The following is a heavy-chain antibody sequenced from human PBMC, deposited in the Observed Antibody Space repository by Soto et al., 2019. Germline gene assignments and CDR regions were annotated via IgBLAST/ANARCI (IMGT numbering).Heavy chain of an antibody. CDR3: ARNVPVTALGY. CDR1: GVPVGNNY. J-gene: IGHJ4*02. D-gene: IGHD4-17*01. V-gene: IGHV3-66*01. Sequence: EVRLVESGGGLVQPGGSLGPSCGASGVPVGNNYLTWVRRAPGKGLEWVSVTYSGGDTRYADSVKGRFTMSRDSTKNTVYLQMDSLRAEDTAVYFCARNVPVTALGYWGQGSLVTVSS. CDR2: TYSGGDT.